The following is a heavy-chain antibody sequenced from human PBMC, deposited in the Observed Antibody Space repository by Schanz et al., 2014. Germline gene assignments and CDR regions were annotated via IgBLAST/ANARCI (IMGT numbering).Heavy chain of an antibody. J-gene: IGHJ5*02. V-gene: IGHV3-23*04. Sequence: EVQLVESGGGLVQPGGSLRLSCAASGFTFSTYAMAWVRQAPGKGLEWVSSFNDGGVNKYYADSVKGRFTISSDNSKSTLYLQMSSLRAEDTAVYYCAKAADWPVTRFDPWGQGTLVTVSS. CDR3: AKAADWPVTRFDP. CDR1: GFTFSTYA. D-gene: IGHD3-9*01. CDR2: FNDGGVNK.